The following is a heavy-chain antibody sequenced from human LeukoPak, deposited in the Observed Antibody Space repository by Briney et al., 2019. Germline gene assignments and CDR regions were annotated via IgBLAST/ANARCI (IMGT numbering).Heavy chain of an antibody. CDR1: GFTFSTYA. D-gene: IGHD3-10*01. Sequence: GGSLRLSCSASGFTFSTYAMHWVRQAPGKGLEYVSAISNNGDTTYFADSVKGRFTISRDNSKNTLYLQMNSLRDEDTAVYYCAKDWVVRGVISYWGQGTLVTVSS. CDR3: AKDWVVRGVISY. CDR2: ISNNGDTT. V-gene: IGHV3-64*04. J-gene: IGHJ4*02.